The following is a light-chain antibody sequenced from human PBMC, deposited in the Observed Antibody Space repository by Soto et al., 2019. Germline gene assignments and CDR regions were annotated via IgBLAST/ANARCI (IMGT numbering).Light chain of an antibody. Sequence: LTQPLSGYGVARQGGTIINNGTSSDVGGYNDVSWYQQHPGKAPKLMIYDVSKRPSGAPDRFSGSKSGNTASLTISGLQAEDEADYSCCPYAGPSYAFGPGTKVTVL. J-gene: IGLJ1*01. V-gene: IGLV2-11*01. CDR3: CPYAGPSYA. CDR1: SSDVGGYND. CDR2: DVS.